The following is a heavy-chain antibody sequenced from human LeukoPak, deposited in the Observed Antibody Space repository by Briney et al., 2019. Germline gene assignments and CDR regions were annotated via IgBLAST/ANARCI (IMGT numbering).Heavy chain of an antibody. D-gene: IGHD6-19*01. J-gene: IGHJ4*02. CDR2: INWNGGST. CDR1: GFTFDDYG. CDR3: ARHYGSGWRHFDY. V-gene: IGHV3-20*04. Sequence: PGGSLRLSCAAFGFTFDDYGMTWVRQAPGKGLEWVSNINWNGGSTGYADSVKGRFTISRDNSKNTLYLQMNSLTAEDTAVYYCARHYGSGWRHFDYWGQGTLVTVSS.